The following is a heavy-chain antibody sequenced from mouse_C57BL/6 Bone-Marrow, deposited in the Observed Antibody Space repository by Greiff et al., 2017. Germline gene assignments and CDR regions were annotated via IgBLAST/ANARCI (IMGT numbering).Heavy chain of an antibody. CDR1: GFSLTSYA. J-gene: IGHJ2*01. V-gene: IGHV2-9-1*01. Sequence: VKLKESGPGLVAPSQSLSITCTVSGFSLTSYAISWVRQPPGKGLEWLGVIWTGGGATYNSALKSRLSISKDNSKCPVFYKMNSRRTNETATDYYASGAVGGYWGQGTPGTVSS. D-gene: IGHD1-1*01. CDR2: IWTGGGA. CDR3: ASGAVGGY.